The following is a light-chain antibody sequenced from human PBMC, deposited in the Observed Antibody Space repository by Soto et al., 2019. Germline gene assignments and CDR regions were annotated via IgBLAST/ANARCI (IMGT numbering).Light chain of an antibody. Sequence: QSVLTQPASVSGSPGQSITISCAATSSDVGDFIYVSWYQQHPGKAPKLMIYDVSLRPSGVSNRFSGSKSGNTASLTISGLQAEDEADYYCSSYTSNSSLVVFGGGTQLTVL. CDR3: SSYTSNSSLVV. CDR1: SSDVGDFIY. J-gene: IGLJ2*01. V-gene: IGLV2-14*03. CDR2: DVS.